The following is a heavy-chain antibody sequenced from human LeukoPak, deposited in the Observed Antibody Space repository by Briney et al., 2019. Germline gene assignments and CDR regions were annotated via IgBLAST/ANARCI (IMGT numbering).Heavy chain of an antibody. CDR1: RGTFSKYA. CDR2: IIPIFGTA. D-gene: IGHD2-15*01. J-gene: IGHJ4*02. CDR3: ARERYCSGGSCYILDY. V-gene: IGHV1-69*13. Sequence: SVKVSCKASRGTFSKYAISWVRQAPGQGLEWMGGIIPIFGTANYAQKFQGRVTITADESTSTAYMELSSLRSEDTAVYYCARERYCSGGSCYILDYWGQGTLVTASS.